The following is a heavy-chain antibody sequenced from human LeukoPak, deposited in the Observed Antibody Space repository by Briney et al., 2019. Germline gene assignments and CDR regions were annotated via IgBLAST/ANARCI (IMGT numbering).Heavy chain of an antibody. CDR2: ISYDGSNK. CDR1: GFTFSSYA. Sequence: PSGRSLRLSCAASGFTFSSYAMHWVRQAPGKGLEWVAVISYDGSNKYYADSVKGRFTISRDNSKNTLYLQMNSLRAEDTAVFYCARTMVRGPITGAFDIWGQGTMVTVSS. J-gene: IGHJ3*02. CDR3: ARTMVRGPITGAFDI. D-gene: IGHD3-10*01. V-gene: IGHV3-30-3*01.